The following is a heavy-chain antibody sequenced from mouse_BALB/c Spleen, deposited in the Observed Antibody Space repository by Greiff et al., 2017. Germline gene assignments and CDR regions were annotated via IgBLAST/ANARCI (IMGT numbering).Heavy chain of an antibody. J-gene: IGHJ3*01. D-gene: IGHD1-1*01. Sequence: EVQVVESGGGLVQPGGSLKLSCAASGFTFSSYGMSWVRQTPDKRLELVATINSNGGSTYYPDSVKGRFTISRDNAKNTLYLQMSSLKSEDTAMYYCARGDYGSSPFAYWGQGTLVTVSA. V-gene: IGHV5-6-3*01. CDR1: GFTFSSYG. CDR3: ARGDYGSSPFAY. CDR2: INSNGGST.